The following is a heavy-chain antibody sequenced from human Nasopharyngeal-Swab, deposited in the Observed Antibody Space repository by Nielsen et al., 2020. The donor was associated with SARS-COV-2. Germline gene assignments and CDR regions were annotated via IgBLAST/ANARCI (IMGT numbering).Heavy chain of an antibody. CDR2: IYPGDSDA. Sequence: GESLKISCKGSGYSFTRHWIAWVRQMPGKGLDWMGIIYPGDSDARYSPSFLGQVTISADKSINTAYLQWSSLKASDTAMYWCARQQFIGTAAPLGAFDIWGQGTMVTVSS. D-gene: IGHD2-2*01. V-gene: IGHV5-51*01. CDR3: ARQQFIGTAAPLGAFDI. CDR1: GYSFTRHW. J-gene: IGHJ3*02.